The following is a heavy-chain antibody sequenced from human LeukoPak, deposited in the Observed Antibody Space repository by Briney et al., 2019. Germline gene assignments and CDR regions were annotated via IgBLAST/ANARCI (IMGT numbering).Heavy chain of an antibody. CDR3: TTDYYDSSGYPVDAFDI. CDR2: IKSKTDGGTT. CDR1: GFTFSNAW. Sequence: GGSLRLSCAAPGFTFSNAWMSWVRQAPGKGLEWVGRIKSKTDGGTTDYAAPVKGRFTISRDDSKNTLYLQMNSLKTEDTAVYYCTTDYYDSSGYPVDAFDIWGQGTMVTVSS. J-gene: IGHJ3*02. V-gene: IGHV3-15*01. D-gene: IGHD3-22*01.